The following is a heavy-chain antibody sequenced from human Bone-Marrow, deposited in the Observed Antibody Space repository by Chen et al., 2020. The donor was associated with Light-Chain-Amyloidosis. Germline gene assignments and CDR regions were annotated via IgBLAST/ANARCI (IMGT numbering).Heavy chain of an antibody. Sequence: QVQLQQWGAGLLKPSETLSLTCAVYGGSFSGYYWSWIRQPPGKGLEWIGEINHSVSTNYNPSLKSRVTITVYTSKNQFSLKLSSVTAADTAVYYCARRGGWNIVVVPAAPRDALDIWGQGTMVTVSS. J-gene: IGHJ3*02. V-gene: IGHV4-34*01. CDR3: ARRGGWNIVVVPAAPRDALDI. CDR1: GGSFSGYY. CDR2: INHSVST. D-gene: IGHD2-2*01.